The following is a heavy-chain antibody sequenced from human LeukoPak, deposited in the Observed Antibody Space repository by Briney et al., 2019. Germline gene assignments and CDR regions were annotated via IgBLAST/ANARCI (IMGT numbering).Heavy chain of an antibody. V-gene: IGHV3-48*03. CDR3: AKSFLTGYYLTD. Sequence: GSLRLSCAASGFTFSSYEMNWVRQAPGKGLEWVSYISSSGSTIYYADSVKGRFTISRDNAKNSLYLQMNSLRAEDTAVYYCAKSFLTGYYLTDWGQGTLVTVSS. D-gene: IGHD3-9*01. CDR2: ISSSGSTI. J-gene: IGHJ4*02. CDR1: GFTFSSYE.